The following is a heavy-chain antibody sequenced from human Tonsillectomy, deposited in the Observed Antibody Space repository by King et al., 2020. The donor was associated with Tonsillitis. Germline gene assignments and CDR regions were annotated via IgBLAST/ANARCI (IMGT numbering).Heavy chain of an antibody. Sequence: QVQLVESGGGVVQPGGSLRLSCEPSGFIFKSFGMHWVRQAPGKGLEWGASLSYDGGNKYYAESVKGRFTISRDNSEHTLSLQMSSLRGEDTAVYYCAEEGAAHFDSWGQGTLVTVSA. CDR2: LSYDGGNK. D-gene: IGHD3-16*01. V-gene: IGHV3-30*18. CDR1: GFIFKSFG. CDR3: AEEGAAHFDS. J-gene: IGHJ4*02.